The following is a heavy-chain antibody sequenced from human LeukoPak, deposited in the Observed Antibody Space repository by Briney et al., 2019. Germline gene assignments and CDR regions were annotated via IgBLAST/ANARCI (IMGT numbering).Heavy chain of an antibody. CDR1: GFTFSSYS. D-gene: IGHD1-26*01. J-gene: IGHJ6*02. CDR2: ISSSSSTI. Sequence: GGSLRLSCAASGFTFSSYSMNWVRQAPGKGLEWVSYISSSSSTIYYADSVKGRFTISRDNSKNTLYLQMNSLRAEDTAVYYCAREESEQRRYYYYGMDVWGQGTTVTVSS. CDR3: AREESEQRRYYYYGMDV. V-gene: IGHV3-48*01.